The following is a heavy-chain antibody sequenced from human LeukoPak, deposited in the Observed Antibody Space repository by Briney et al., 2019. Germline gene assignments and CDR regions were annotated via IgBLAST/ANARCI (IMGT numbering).Heavy chain of an antibody. CDR1: GFTFSSYA. V-gene: IGHV3-30-3*01. Sequence: RTGGSLRLSCAASGFTFSSYAMHWVRQAPGKGLEWVAVISYDGSNKYYADSVRGRFTISRDNAKNSLYLQMNSLSAEDTAVYYCARWSPQSYGKYYLDSWGQGTLVTVSS. CDR2: ISYDGSNK. CDR3: ARWSPQSYGKYYLDS. D-gene: IGHD1-26*01. J-gene: IGHJ4*02.